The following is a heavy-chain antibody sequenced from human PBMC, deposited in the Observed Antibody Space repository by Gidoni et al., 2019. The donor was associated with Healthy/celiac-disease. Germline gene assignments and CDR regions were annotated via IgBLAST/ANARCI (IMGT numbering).Heavy chain of an antibody. Sequence: QVQLVESGGGVVRPGRSLRLSCAASGFTFSSYAMHWVRQAPGKGLEWVAVISYDGSNKYYADSVKGRFTISRDNSKNTLYLQMNSLRAEDTAVYYCARDGRGSYYRGYFDYWGQGTLVTVSS. J-gene: IGHJ4*02. V-gene: IGHV3-30-3*01. CDR2: ISYDGSNK. D-gene: IGHD1-26*01. CDR3: ARDGRGSYYRGYFDY. CDR1: GFTFSSYA.